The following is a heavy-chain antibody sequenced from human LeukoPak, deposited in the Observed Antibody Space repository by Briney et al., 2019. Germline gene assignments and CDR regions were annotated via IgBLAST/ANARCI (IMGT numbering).Heavy chain of an antibody. D-gene: IGHD5-24*01. CDR2: ISAYNGNT. V-gene: IGHV1-18*01. CDR1: GYTFTSYG. CDR3: ARADGYIVDDAFDI. J-gene: IGHJ3*02. Sequence: ASVKVSCKASGYTFTSYGISWVRQAPGQGLEWMGWISAYNGNTNYAQKLQGRVTLTTDTSTSTAYMELRSLRSDDTAVYYCARADGYIVDDAFDIWGQGTMVTVSS.